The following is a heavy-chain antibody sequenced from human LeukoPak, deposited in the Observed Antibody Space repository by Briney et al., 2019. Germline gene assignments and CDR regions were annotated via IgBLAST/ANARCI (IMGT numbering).Heavy chain of an antibody. CDR3: ANRIRGY. D-gene: IGHD1-14*01. J-gene: IGHJ4*02. Sequence: GGSLRLSCEASGFSFSSYWMTWVRQAPGKGLEWVANIKQDGSEKGYVDSVKGRFTISRDNAKKSLYLQMNSLGAEDTAVYYCANRIRGYWGQGTLVTVSS. CDR2: IKQDGSEK. V-gene: IGHV3-7*01. CDR1: GFSFSSYW.